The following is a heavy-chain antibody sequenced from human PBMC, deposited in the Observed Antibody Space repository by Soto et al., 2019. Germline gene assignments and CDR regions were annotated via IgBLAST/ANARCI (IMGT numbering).Heavy chain of an antibody. CDR3: ARDRYCSSTSCYTRDYYGMDV. V-gene: IGHV1-2*02. CDR2: INPNSGGT. D-gene: IGHD2-2*02. J-gene: IGHJ6*02. Sequence: QVQLVQSGAEVKKPGASVKVSCKASGYTFTGYYMHWVRQAPGQGLEWMGWINPNSGGTNYAQKFQGRVTMTRDTSISTAYMELSRLRSDDTAVYYCARDRYCSSTSCYTRDYYGMDVWGQGTTVTVSS. CDR1: GYTFTGYY.